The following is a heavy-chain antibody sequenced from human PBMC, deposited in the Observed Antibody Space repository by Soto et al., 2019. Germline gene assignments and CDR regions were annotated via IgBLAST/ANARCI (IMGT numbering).Heavy chain of an antibody. J-gene: IGHJ6*02. CDR3: AGRVGATNYGMDV. Sequence: GSLRLSCAASEFTVSSNYMNWVRQAPGKGLECVSTIYSGGSTYYADSVKGRFTISRDNSKNTLYLQMNNLRAEDTAVYYCAGRVGATNYGMDVWGQGTTVTVSS. V-gene: IGHV3-53*01. CDR1: EFTVSSNY. CDR2: IYSGGST. D-gene: IGHD1-26*01.